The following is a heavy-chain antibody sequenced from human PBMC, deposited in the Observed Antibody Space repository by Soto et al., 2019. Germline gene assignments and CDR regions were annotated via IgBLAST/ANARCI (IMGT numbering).Heavy chain of an antibody. D-gene: IGHD1-1*01. J-gene: IGHJ5*02. CDR3: AGRSSLASVQLFFREISNYNWFDP. CDR2: IHQTGST. Sequence: QMQLQESGPGLVRPSETLSLTCTVSNGPISSPIYYWGWIRQPPGKGLEWIGSIHQTGSTYYNPSLQGRVTISVDTSKNQFSLKLSSVTAADTAMYFCAGRSSLASVQLFFREISNYNWFDPWGQGTLVTVSS. V-gene: IGHV4-39*01. CDR1: NGPISSPIYY.